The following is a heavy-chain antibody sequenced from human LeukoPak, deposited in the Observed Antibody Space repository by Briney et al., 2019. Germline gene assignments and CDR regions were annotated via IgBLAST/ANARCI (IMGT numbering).Heavy chain of an antibody. CDR1: GGSISSYY. CDR2: IYYSGST. V-gene: IGHV4-59*01. CDR3: ARYSGSYYFDY. Sequence: PSETLSLTCTVSGGSISSYYWSWIRQPPGKGLEWIGYIYYSGSTNYNPSLKSRVTISVDTSKNQFPLKLSSVTAADTAVYYCARYSGSYYFDYWGQGTLVTVSS. J-gene: IGHJ4*02. D-gene: IGHD1-26*01.